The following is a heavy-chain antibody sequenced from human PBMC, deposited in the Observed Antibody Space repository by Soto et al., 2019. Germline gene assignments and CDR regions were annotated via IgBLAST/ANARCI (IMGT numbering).Heavy chain of an antibody. CDR1: GVSLSTSGVG. V-gene: IGHV2-5*02. D-gene: IGHD4-17*01. CDR3: AHRDFYGHGDRPFDY. Sequence: QITLKESGPTLVKPTQTLTLTCTFSGVSLSTSGVGVGWIRQPPGKALEWLALIYWDDDKRYSPSLKSRLTITKDTSKNQVVLTMTNMDPVDTATYYCAHRDFYGHGDRPFDYWGQGTLVTVST. CDR2: IYWDDDK. J-gene: IGHJ4*02.